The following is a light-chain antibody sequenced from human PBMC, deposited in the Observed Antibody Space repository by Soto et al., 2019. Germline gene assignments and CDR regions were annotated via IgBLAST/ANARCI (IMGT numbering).Light chain of an antibody. Sequence: EIVLTQSPGTLSLSPGERATLSCRASQSVSSFLAWYQQKPGQAPRLLICDASNRATGIPPRFSGSGSGTDFTLTISSLEPEDFAVYYCQQRTKWPQVTFGQGTRLEIK. CDR2: DAS. CDR3: QQRTKWPQVT. V-gene: IGKV3-11*01. J-gene: IGKJ5*01. CDR1: QSVSSF.